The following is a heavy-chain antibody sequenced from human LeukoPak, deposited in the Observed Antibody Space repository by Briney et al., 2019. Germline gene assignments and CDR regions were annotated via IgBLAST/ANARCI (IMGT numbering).Heavy chain of an antibody. CDR1: GFTVSSNY. D-gene: IGHD2-15*01. Sequence: GALRLSCAASGFTVSSNYMSWVRQAPGKGLEWVSVIHSGGSTYYADSVKGRFTISRDNSKNTLYLQMNSLRAEDTAVYYCARDIVVVVAAYYYYYGMDVWGQGTTVTVSS. CDR2: IHSGGST. J-gene: IGHJ6*02. CDR3: ARDIVVVVAAYYYYYGMDV. V-gene: IGHV3-66*01.